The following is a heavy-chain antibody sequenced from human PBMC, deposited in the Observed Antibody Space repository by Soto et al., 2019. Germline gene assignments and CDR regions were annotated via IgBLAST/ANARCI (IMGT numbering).Heavy chain of an antibody. CDR3: ARGRYCLTGSCFPNWFDS. J-gene: IGHJ5*01. Sequence: TLALTCSVSVDSISTVDYFWAWIRQPPGQTLEYIGYIYKSATTYYNPSFESRVAISLDTSKSQFSLTVTSVTAGDTAVYFCARGRYCLTGSCFPNWFDSWGRGTLVTVYS. CDR2: IYKSATT. V-gene: IGHV4-30-4*01. D-gene: IGHD2-15*01. CDR1: VDSISTVDYF.